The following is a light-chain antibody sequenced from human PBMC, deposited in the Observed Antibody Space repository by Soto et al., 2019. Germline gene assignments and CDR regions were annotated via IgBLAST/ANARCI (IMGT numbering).Light chain of an antibody. CDR2: AAS. CDR3: QQHHKWPLT. J-gene: IGKJ2*01. CDR1: QTISGN. V-gene: IGKV3-15*01. Sequence: EIVLTQSPATLSVSPGERATLSCRASQTISGNLAWYQQRPGQAPSLLIYAASTRVTGLSARFSGSGSGTEFTLTITSLQSDDFATYFCQQHHKWPLTFGQGTKVEI.